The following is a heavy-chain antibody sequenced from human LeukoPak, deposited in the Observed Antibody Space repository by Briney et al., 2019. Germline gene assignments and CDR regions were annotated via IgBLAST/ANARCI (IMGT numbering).Heavy chain of an antibody. Sequence: GGSLRLSCAASGFTFSSYAMSWVRQAPGKGLEWVSAISGSGGSTYYADFVKGRFTISRDNSKNTLYLQMNSLRAEDTAVYYCAKSVIVVVAPKHYYYYYGMDVWGQGTTVTVSS. V-gene: IGHV3-23*01. D-gene: IGHD3-22*01. J-gene: IGHJ6*02. CDR2: ISGSGGST. CDR3: AKSVIVVVAPKHYYYYYGMDV. CDR1: GFTFSSYA.